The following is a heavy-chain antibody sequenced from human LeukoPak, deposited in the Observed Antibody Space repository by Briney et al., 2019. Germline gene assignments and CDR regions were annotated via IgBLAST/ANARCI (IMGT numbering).Heavy chain of an antibody. CDR1: GGSFSGYC. D-gene: IGHD1-26*01. CDR2: INHSGST. J-gene: IGHJ4*02. V-gene: IGHV4-34*01. CDR3: ARGLRAIFDY. Sequence: PSETLSLTCAVYGGSFSGYCWSWIRQPPGKGLEWIGEINHSGSTNYNPSLKSRVTISVDTSKNQFSLKLSSVTAADTAVYYCARGLRAIFDYWGQGTLVTVSS.